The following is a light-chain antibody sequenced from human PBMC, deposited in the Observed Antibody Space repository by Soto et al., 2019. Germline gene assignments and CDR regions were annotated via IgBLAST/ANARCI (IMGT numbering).Light chain of an antibody. J-gene: IGKJ4*01. CDR3: QQRSNWPPT. CDR1: QSVSSY. Sequence: EIVLTQSPATLSLSPGERATLSCRASQSVSSYLAWYQQKPGQAPRLLIYDTSNRAAGIPARFCGSGSGTDFTLIISSLEPEDFAVYYCQQRSNWPPTFGGGTRVEIK. V-gene: IGKV3-11*01. CDR2: DTS.